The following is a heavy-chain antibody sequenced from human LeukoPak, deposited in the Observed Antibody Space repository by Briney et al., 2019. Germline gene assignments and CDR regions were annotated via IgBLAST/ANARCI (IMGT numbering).Heavy chain of an antibody. V-gene: IGHV3-23*01. J-gene: IGHJ4*02. Sequence: GGSLRLSCAASGFTFSSYAMSWVRQAPGKGLEWVSAISGSGGSTYYADSVKGRFTISRDNSKNTLYLQMNSLRAEDTAVYYCAKGHGLRYFDWFSFDYWGQGTLVTVSS. D-gene: IGHD3-9*01. CDR1: GFTFSSYA. CDR3: AKGHGLRYFDWFSFDY. CDR2: ISGSGGST.